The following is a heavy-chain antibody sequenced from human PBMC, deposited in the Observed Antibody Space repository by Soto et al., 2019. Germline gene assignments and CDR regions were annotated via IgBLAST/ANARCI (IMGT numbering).Heavy chain of an antibody. CDR2: INDSGST. J-gene: IGHJ6*02. CDR1: GGSFSGYY. Sequence: QVQLQQWGAGLLKPSETLSLTCAVYGGSFSGYYWSWIRQPPGKGLEWIGEINDSGSTNYNPSLKSRVTISVYTSKNQFSLKLSSVTAAVTAVYLGARDRRDGYSIYGMDVWGQGTTVTVSS. CDR3: ARDRRDGYSIYGMDV. D-gene: IGHD5-18*01. V-gene: IGHV4-34*01.